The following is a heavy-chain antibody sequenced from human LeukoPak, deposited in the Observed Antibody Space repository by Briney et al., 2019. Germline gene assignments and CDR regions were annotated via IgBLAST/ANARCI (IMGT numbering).Heavy chain of an antibody. CDR2: IYHGGST. Sequence: SETLSLTCAVSGASISSSHWWSWVRQPPRKGLEWIGEIYHGGSTNCNPSLKGRVTISVDRSNNQFPLRLTSVTAADTAVYYCARGEEHGSGTVHFDYWGQGTLVTASS. D-gene: IGHD3-10*01. V-gene: IGHV4-4*02. CDR1: GASISSSHW. CDR3: ARGEEHGSGTVHFDY. J-gene: IGHJ4*02.